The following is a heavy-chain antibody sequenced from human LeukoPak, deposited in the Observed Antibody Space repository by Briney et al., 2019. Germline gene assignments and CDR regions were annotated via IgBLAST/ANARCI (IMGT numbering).Heavy chain of an antibody. CDR1: GFTFSSYS. D-gene: IGHD1-26*01. V-gene: IGHV3-21*04. J-gene: IGHJ4*02. Sequence: GGSLRLSCAASGFTFSSYSMNWVRQAPGKGLEWVSSISSSSSYIYYADSVKGRFTISRDNAKNSLYLQMNSLRAEDTAVYYCARGRSGSYSGDYWGQGTLVTVSS. CDR3: ARGRSGSYSGDY. CDR2: ISSSSSYI.